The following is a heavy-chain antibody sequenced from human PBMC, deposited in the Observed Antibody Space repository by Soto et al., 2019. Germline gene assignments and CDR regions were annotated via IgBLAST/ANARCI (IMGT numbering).Heavy chain of an antibody. J-gene: IGHJ6*02. CDR2: IYYSGST. D-gene: IGHD6-13*01. CDR1: GGSISSYY. Sequence: TSETLSLTYTVSGGSISSYYWSWIRQPPGKGLEWIGYIYYSGSTNYNPSLKSRVTISVDTSKNQFSLKLSSVTAADTAVYYCARVIDSSSWFPVGGMDVWGQGTTVTVSS. CDR3: ARVIDSSSWFPVGGMDV. V-gene: IGHV4-59*01.